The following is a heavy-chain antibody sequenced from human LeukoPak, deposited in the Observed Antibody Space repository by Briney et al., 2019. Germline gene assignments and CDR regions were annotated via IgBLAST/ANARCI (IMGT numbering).Heavy chain of an antibody. CDR1: GFTFSSYA. D-gene: IGHD5-18*01. CDR2: ISYDGSNK. J-gene: IGHJ4*02. V-gene: IGHV3-30-3*01. Sequence: GSLRLSCAASGFTFSSYAMHWVRQAPGKGLEWVAVISYDGSNKYYADSVKGRFTISRDNSKNTLYLQMNSLRAEDTAVYYCARSRGYSYGFDYWGQGTLSPSPQ. CDR3: ARSRGYSYGFDY.